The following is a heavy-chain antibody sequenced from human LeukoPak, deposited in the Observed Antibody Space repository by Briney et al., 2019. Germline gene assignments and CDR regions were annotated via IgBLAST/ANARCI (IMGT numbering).Heavy chain of an antibody. CDR3: ASLSSGWYKDDY. J-gene: IGHJ4*02. CDR2: ISSSSSYI. V-gene: IGHV3-21*01. D-gene: IGHD6-19*01. Sequence: GGSLRLSCAASGFTFSSYSMNWVRQAPGKGLEWVSPISSSSSYIYYADSVKGRSTISRDNAKNSLYLQMNSLRAEDTAVYYCASLSSGWYKDDYWGQGTLVTVSS. CDR1: GFTFSSYS.